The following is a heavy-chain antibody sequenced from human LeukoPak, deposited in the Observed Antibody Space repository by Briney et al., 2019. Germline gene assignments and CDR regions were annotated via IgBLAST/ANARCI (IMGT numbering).Heavy chain of an antibody. Sequence: GGSLRLSCTASGFTFSSTGMHWVRQAPGKGLEWVSYIRYDGNNKYYGDSVKGRLTVSRDNSKNALYLQMNSLRVEDTAVYYCARTYNPDYWGQGTLVTVSS. CDR2: IRYDGNNK. V-gene: IGHV3-30*02. D-gene: IGHD1-14*01. J-gene: IGHJ4*02. CDR1: GFTFSSTG. CDR3: ARTYNPDY.